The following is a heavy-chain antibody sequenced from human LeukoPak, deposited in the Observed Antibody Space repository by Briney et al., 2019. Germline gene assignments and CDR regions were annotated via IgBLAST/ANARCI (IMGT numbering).Heavy chain of an antibody. D-gene: IGHD3-10*01. J-gene: IGHJ4*02. CDR3: ATGGARYYYSDY. Sequence: PGGSLRLSCAASGFTLKYYWMSWVRQAPGKGLEWVANINQDGSAKYYVDSVKGRFIISRDNAKSSLSLQMDSLRAEDTAMYYCATGGARYYYSDYWGQGTLVTVSS. CDR1: GFTLKYYW. CDR2: INQDGSAK. V-gene: IGHV3-7*01.